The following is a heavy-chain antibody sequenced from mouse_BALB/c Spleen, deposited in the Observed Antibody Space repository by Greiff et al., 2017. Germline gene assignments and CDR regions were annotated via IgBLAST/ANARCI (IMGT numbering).Heavy chain of an antibody. Sequence: EMQGVESGPELVKPGASVKMSCKASGYTFTSYVMHWVKQKPGQGLEWIGYINPYNDGTKYNEKFKGKATLTSDKSSSTAYMELSSLTSEDSAVYYCARGGYGAWFAYWGQGTLVTVSA. CDR2: INPYNDGT. D-gene: IGHD2-2*01. J-gene: IGHJ3*01. V-gene: IGHV1-14*01. CDR1: GYTFTSYV. CDR3: ARGGYGAWFAY.